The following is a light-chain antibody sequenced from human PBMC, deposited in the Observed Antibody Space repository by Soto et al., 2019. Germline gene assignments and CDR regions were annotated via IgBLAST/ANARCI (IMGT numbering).Light chain of an antibody. J-gene: IGLJ1*01. CDR3: LSYADTNNFV. V-gene: IGLV2-8*01. Sequence: QSALTQPASVSGSPGQSITIYCTGTSGDVGGYKFVSWYQQHPGKAPKLIIYEVNRRPAGAPDRFSGSKSGNTASLTVSGLQAEDEADYYCLSYADTNNFVFGSGTKLTVL. CDR1: SGDVGGYKF. CDR2: EVN.